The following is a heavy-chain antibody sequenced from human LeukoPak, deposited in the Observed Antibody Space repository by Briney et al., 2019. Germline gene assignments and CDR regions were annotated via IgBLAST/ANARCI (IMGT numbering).Heavy chain of an antibody. CDR3: ATDYCSSTSCHKEPPYYYYYYMDV. Sequence: SVKVSCKASGGTFSNFAVSWVRQAPGQGLEWMGGIIPIFGTANYAQKFQGRVTITADESTSTAYMELSSLRSEDTAVYYCATDYCSSTSCHKEPPYYYYYYMDVWGKGTTVTVSS. CDR1: GGTFSNFA. D-gene: IGHD2-2*01. V-gene: IGHV1-69*13. J-gene: IGHJ6*03. CDR2: IIPIFGTA.